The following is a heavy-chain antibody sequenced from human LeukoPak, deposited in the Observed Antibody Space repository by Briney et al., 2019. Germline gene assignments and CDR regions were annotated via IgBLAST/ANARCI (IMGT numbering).Heavy chain of an antibody. J-gene: IGHJ4*02. CDR1: GFTFSSYW. D-gene: IGHD3-10*01. CDR3: AKDPYYYGSGRDQFDY. V-gene: IGHV3-74*01. CDR2: INSDGSTT. Sequence: GGSLRLSCAASGFTFSSYWMHWVRQAPGKGLVWVSRINSDGSTTSYADSVKGRFTISRDNAKHTLYLQMNSLRAEDTAVYYCAKDPYYYGSGRDQFDYWGQGTLVTVSS.